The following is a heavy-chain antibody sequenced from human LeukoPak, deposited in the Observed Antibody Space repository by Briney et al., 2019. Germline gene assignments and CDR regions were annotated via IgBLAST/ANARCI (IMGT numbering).Heavy chain of an antibody. CDR3: ARRRAYYYDSSGYENWFDP. CDR1: GYSISSGDY. J-gene: IGHJ5*02. CDR2: IYHSGST. Sequence: KSSETLSLTCTVSGYSISSGDYWGWIRQHPGKGLEWTGSIYHSGSTYYNPSLKSRVTISVDTSKNQFSLKLSSVTAADTAVYYCARRRAYYYDSSGYENWFDPWGQGTLVTVSS. V-gene: IGHV4-38-2*02. D-gene: IGHD3-22*01.